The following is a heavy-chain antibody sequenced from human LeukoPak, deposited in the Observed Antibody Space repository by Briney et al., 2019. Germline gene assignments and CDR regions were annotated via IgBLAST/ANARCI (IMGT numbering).Heavy chain of an antibody. V-gene: IGHV3-23*01. Sequence: GGSLRLSCAASGFTFSSYAMSWVRQAPGKGLEWVSAISGSGGSTYYADFVKGRFTISRDNSKNTLYLQMNSLRAEDTAVYYCATSIAARPDDYWGQGTLVTVSS. CDR3: ATSIAARPDDY. CDR1: GFTFSSYA. J-gene: IGHJ4*02. D-gene: IGHD6-6*01. CDR2: ISGSGGST.